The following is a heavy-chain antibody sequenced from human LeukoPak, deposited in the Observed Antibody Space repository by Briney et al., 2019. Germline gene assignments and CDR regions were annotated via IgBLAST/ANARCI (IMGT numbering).Heavy chain of an antibody. Sequence: GSVKVSCKASGYTFTGYYMHWVRQAPGQGLEWMGWIMPNSGGTNYAKKFQGRVTMTRDTSISTAYMELSRLRSDDTAVYYCARDLYDSSGYYYNYFDYWGQGALVTVSS. CDR2: IMPNSGGT. CDR1: GYTFTGYY. CDR3: ARDLYDSSGYYYNYFDY. D-gene: IGHD3-22*01. V-gene: IGHV1-2*02. J-gene: IGHJ4*02.